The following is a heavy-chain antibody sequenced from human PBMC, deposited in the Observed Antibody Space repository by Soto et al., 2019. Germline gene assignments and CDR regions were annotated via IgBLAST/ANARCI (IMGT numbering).Heavy chain of an antibody. J-gene: IGHJ3*02. D-gene: IGHD5-12*01. CDR2: ISYDGSNK. CDR3: AKDGVAWHI. CDR1: GFTFSSYG. V-gene: IGHV3-30*18. Sequence: QVQLVESGGGVVQPGRSLRLSCAASGFTFSSYGMHWVRQAPGKGLEWVAVISYDGSNKYYADSVKGRFTISRDNSKNSLYQEMNSLRAEETAVYYCAKDGVAWHIWGQGTMVTVSS.